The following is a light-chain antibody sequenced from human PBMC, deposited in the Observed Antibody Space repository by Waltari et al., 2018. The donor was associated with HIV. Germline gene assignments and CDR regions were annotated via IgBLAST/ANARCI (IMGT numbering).Light chain of an antibody. V-gene: IGKV3-15*01. CDR1: EDVGSN. CDR2: GAP. Sequence: EVLMTQSPAAISVSPGETVTFFCGASEDVGSNLAWYQQKRGQAPRLIVSGAPTRAAGVPTRFAGRGSGTDFSLTISTLQSNDSAVYFCQQYQTWPRTFGQGTLV. J-gene: IGKJ1*01. CDR3: QQYQTWPRT.